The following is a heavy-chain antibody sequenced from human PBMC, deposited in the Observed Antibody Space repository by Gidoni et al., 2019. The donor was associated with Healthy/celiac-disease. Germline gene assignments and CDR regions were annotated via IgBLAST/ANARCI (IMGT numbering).Heavy chain of an antibody. Sequence: QVQLVQSGAAVKKPGTSVKVSRKASGYTFTSDYMHWVRQAPGQGREWMGITHPGGGSTSYAQKFQGRVTMTRDTSTSTVYMELSRLRAEDTAVYYCARARVVPAAIGMDVWGQGTTVTVSS. J-gene: IGHJ6*02. CDR2: THPGGGST. CDR1: GYTFTSDY. CDR3: ARARVVPAAIGMDV. D-gene: IGHD2-2*01. V-gene: IGHV1-46*03.